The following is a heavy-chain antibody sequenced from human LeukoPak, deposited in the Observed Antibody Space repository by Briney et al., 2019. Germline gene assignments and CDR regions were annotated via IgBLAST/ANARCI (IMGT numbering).Heavy chain of an antibody. D-gene: IGHD3-22*01. CDR3: ARVTHYYDSSGYSPNDAFDI. Sequence: GASVKVSCKASGYTFTSYGISWVRQAPGQGLEWMGWISAYNGNTNYAQKLQGRVTMTTDTSTSTAYMELRSLRSDDTAVYYCARVTHYYDSSGYSPNDAFDIWGQGTMVTVSS. J-gene: IGHJ3*02. V-gene: IGHV1-18*01. CDR2: ISAYNGNT. CDR1: GYTFTSYG.